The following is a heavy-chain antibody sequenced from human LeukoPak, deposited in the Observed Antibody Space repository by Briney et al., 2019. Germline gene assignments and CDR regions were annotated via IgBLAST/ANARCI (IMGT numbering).Heavy chain of an antibody. Sequence: QTGGSLRLSCAASGFTFSSYAMSWVRQAPGKGLEWVSAISNSGGFTYYADSVEGRFTISRDNSRNTLYLQMNSLRAEDTAVYYCAKGLRAHGFDLWGQGTLVAVSS. CDR3: AKGLRAHGFDL. D-gene: IGHD5-12*01. J-gene: IGHJ5*02. CDR1: GFTFSSYA. CDR2: ISNSGGFT. V-gene: IGHV3-23*01.